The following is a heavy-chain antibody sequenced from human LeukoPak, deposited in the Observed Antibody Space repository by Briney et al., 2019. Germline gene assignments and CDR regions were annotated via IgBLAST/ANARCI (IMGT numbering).Heavy chain of an antibody. Sequence: ASVKVSCRASGGTFSSYAISWVRQAPGQGLEWMGGIIPIFGTANYAQKFQGRVTMTRDTSISTAYMELSRLRSDDTAVYYCASRQQQPDYLDYWGQGTLVTVSS. CDR3: ASRQQQPDYLDY. CDR2: IIPIFGTA. V-gene: IGHV1-69*05. J-gene: IGHJ4*02. CDR1: GGTFSSYA. D-gene: IGHD6-13*01.